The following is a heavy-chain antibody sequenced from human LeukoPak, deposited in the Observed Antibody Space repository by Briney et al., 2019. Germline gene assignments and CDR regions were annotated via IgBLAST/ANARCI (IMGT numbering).Heavy chain of an antibody. Sequence: HAGGSLRLSCAASGFTFSSYWMHWVRQAPGKGLVWVSRINSDGSTTTYADSVKGRFTISRDNAKNTLYLQMNSLRAEDTAVYYCASSVGVTTSLGAFDIWGQGTMVTVSS. CDR3: ASSVGVTTSLGAFDI. CDR2: INSDGSTT. D-gene: IGHD4-11*01. V-gene: IGHV3-74*03. J-gene: IGHJ3*02. CDR1: GFTFSSYW.